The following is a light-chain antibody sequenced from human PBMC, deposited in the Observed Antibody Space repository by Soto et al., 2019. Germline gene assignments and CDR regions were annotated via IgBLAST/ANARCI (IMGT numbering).Light chain of an antibody. Sequence: QSVLTQPPSVSGAPGQRVTITCTGSSSNIGAGYDVHWYQQLPGTAPKLLIYGNSNRPSGVPDRFSGSKSGTPASLAITGLQAEDEADYYCCSYAGSSTQSYVFGSGTKVTVL. J-gene: IGLJ1*01. CDR2: GNS. CDR1: SSNIGAGYD. V-gene: IGLV1-40*01. CDR3: CSYAGSSTQSYV.